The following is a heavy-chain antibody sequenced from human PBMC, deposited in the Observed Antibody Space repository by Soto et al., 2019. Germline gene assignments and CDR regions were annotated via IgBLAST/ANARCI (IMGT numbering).Heavy chain of an antibody. D-gene: IGHD3-16*01. J-gene: IGHJ6*02. V-gene: IGHV1-18*01. CDR2: INTYNGNT. CDR1: GYTFTRYG. CDR3: AMVDVYVTPSPQDV. Sequence: QVQLVQSGAEVKNPGASVMVSCRAPGYTFTRYGIGWARQAPGQGLEWMGWINTYNGNTNYAQNVQGRVILTTDTTTNTAYMQLRSLRSNDAAIYYCAMVDVYVTPSPQDVWGQGTMVIVSS.